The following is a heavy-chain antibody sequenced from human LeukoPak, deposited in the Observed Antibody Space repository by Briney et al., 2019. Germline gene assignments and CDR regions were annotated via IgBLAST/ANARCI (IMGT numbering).Heavy chain of an antibody. D-gene: IGHD3-10*01. J-gene: IGHJ4*02. CDR1: GFAFSSYA. CDR2: ISNDGNNK. V-gene: IGHV3-30-3*01. CDR3: ARDPVSIGSRMNSDY. Sequence: PGRSLRLSCAASGFAFSSYAMHWVRQAPGKGLEWVAVISNDGNNKYNADSVKGRFTISRDNSKKSLYLQMNSLRAEDTALYYCARDPVSIGSRMNSDYWGQGTLVTVSS.